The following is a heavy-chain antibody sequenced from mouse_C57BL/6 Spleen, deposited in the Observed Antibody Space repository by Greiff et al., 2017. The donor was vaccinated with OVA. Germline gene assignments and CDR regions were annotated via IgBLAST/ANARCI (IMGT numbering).Heavy chain of an antibody. J-gene: IGHJ4*01. D-gene: IGHD2-3*01. CDR3: ARHSSYDGYPYYAMDD. CDR2: ISSGGSCT. Sequence: EVKLVESGGDLVKPGGSLKLSCAASGFTFSSYGMSWVRQTPDKRLEWVATISSGGSCTSYPDSVKGRFTLSRDNAKNTLYLQMSRLKSEDTAMYYCARHSSYDGYPYYAMDDWGKGTSVTVSS. V-gene: IGHV5-6*01. CDR1: GFTFSSYG.